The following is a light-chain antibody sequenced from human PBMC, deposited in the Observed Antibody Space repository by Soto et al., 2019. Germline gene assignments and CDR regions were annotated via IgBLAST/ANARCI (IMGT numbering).Light chain of an antibody. CDR2: RNN. V-gene: IGLV1-47*01. CDR1: SSNIGNNY. J-gene: IGLJ2*01. CDR3: AAWDDSLSGVV. Sequence: QSVLTQPPSASGTPGQRVTISCSGSSSNIGNNYVYWYQHLPGTAPKLLIYRNNQRPSGVPDRFSGSKSGTSASLAISGPRSEDEADYYCAAWDDSLSGVVFGGGTKLTVL.